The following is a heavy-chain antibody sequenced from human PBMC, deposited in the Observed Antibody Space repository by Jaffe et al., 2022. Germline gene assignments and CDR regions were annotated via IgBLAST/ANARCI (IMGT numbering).Heavy chain of an antibody. CDR2: IYTSGST. Sequence: QVQLQESGPGLVKPSQTLSLTCTVSGGSISSGSYYWSWIRQPAGKGLEWIGRIYTSGSTNYNPSLKSRVTISVDTSKNQFSLKLSSVTAADTAVYYCAREKGWWELQSGGYYFDYWGQGTLVTVSS. V-gene: IGHV4-61*02. CDR1: GGSISSGSYY. D-gene: IGHD1-26*01. J-gene: IGHJ4*02. CDR3: AREKGWWELQSGGYYFDY.